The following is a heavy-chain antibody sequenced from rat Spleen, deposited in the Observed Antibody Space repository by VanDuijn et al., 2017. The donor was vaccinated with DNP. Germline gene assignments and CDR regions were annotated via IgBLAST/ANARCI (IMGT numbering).Heavy chain of an antibody. Sequence: EVLLQESGPGLVKPSQSLSLTCSVTGLSITNNFKWTWIRKLPGNKLEWKGYVTNAGTTDYNPSLKSRISLTTDTSKNQFFLQVNSMTPEDTATYYCAIQLGVFDYWGQGVPVTVSS. CDR2: VTNAGTT. V-gene: IGHV3-3*01. J-gene: IGHJ2*01. CDR1: GLSITNNFK. D-gene: IGHD4-6*01. CDR3: AIQLGVFDY.